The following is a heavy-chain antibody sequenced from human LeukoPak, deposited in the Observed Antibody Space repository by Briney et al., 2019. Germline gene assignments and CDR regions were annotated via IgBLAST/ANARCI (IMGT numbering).Heavy chain of an antibody. V-gene: IGHV4-34*01. CDR3: ASWYSSSSH. Sequence: PSEALSLTCAVYGGSFSDYYWSWIRQPPGKGLEWIGEINHSGSTNYNPSLKSRVTISVDTSKNQFSLKLSSVTAADTAVYYCASWYSSSSHWGQGTLVTVSS. D-gene: IGHD6-6*01. CDR1: GGSFSDYY. J-gene: IGHJ4*02. CDR2: INHSGST.